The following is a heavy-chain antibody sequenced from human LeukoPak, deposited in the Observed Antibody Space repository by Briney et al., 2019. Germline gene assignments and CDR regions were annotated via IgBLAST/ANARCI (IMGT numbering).Heavy chain of an antibody. J-gene: IGHJ4*02. CDR3: ARDKAAAGTAFDY. CDR1: GFTFSSYS. V-gene: IGHV4-39*07. D-gene: IGHD6-13*01. Sequence: GSLRLSCAASGFTFSSYSMNWVRQAPGKGLEWIGSIYYSGSTYYNPSLKSRVTISVDTSKNQFSLKLSSVTAADTAVYYCARDKAAAGTAFDYWGQGTLVTVSS. CDR2: IYYSGST.